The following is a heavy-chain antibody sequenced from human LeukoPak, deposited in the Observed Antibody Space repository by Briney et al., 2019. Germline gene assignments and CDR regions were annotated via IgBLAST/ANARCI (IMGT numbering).Heavy chain of an antibody. CDR3: ARVSGYSYVDYYYYGMDV. CDR1: GYTFTSYD. Sequence: ASVKVSCKASGYTFTSYDISWVRQAPGQGLEWMGGIIPIFGTANYAQKFQGRVTITADESTSTAYMELSSLRSEDTAVYYCARVSGYSYVDYYYYGMDVWGQGTTVTVSS. J-gene: IGHJ6*02. V-gene: IGHV1-69*13. CDR2: IIPIFGTA. D-gene: IGHD5-18*01.